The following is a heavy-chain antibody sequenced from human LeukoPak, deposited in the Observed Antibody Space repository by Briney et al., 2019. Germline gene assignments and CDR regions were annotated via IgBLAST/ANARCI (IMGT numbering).Heavy chain of an antibody. V-gene: IGHV1-46*01. CDR3: ARVGGFPYDAFDI. CDR1: GYTFTSYY. D-gene: IGHD2-15*01. J-gene: IGHJ3*02. CDR2: IDPSGGST. Sequence: GASVKVSCKASGYTFTSYYMHWVRQAPGQGLEWMGIIDPSGGSTSYAQKFQGRVTMTRDTSTSTVYMELSSLRSEDTAVYYCARVGGFPYDAFDIWGQGTMVTVSS.